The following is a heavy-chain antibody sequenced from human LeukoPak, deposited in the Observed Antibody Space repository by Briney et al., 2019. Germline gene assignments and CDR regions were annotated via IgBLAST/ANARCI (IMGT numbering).Heavy chain of an antibody. J-gene: IGHJ4*02. D-gene: IGHD3-22*01. CDR1: GFSFSHYS. CDR3: TRSGYRHPYHFES. CDR2: IYTGGGT. Sequence: GGSLRLSCAASGFSFSHYSMNWVRQAPGKGLEWVSVIYTGGGTDHADSVKGRFTISRDNSKNTLSLQMNSLRADDTAIYYCTRSGYRHPYHFESWGQGTLVIVSS. V-gene: IGHV3-53*01.